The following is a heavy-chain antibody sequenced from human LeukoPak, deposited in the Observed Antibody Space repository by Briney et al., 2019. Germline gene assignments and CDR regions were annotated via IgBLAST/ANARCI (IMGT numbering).Heavy chain of an antibody. CDR1: GYSFASYW. V-gene: IGHV5-51*01. Sequence: GESLKISCKGSGYSFASYWIGWVRQMPGKGLEWMGIIYPGDSDTRYSPSFQGQVTISADKSISTAYLQWSSLKASDTAMYYCARRYGRPYYYGSGSYNWFDPWGQGTLVTVSS. J-gene: IGHJ5*02. CDR3: ARRYGRPYYYGSGSYNWFDP. CDR2: IYPGDSDT. D-gene: IGHD3-10*01.